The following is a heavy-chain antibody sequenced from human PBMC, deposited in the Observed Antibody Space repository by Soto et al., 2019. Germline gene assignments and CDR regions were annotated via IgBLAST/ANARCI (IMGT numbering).Heavy chain of an antibody. Sequence: HPGGSLRLSCAASGFSFSSYWMHWVRQAPGKGLVWVSRINNDGSTTTYADSVKGRFTISRDNSKNTLYLQMNSLRAEDTAVYYCARDLGPYSSYGMDVWGQGTTVTVSS. CDR3: ARDLGPYSSYGMDV. CDR2: INNDGSTT. D-gene: IGHD6-13*01. V-gene: IGHV3-74*01. J-gene: IGHJ6*02. CDR1: GFSFSSYW.